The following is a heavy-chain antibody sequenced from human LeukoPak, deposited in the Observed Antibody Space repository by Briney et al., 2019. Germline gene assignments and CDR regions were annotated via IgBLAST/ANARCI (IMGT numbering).Heavy chain of an antibody. CDR3: TKRAEFGDFDP. V-gene: IGHV3-23*01. CDR2: ISTTVGNT. Sequence: GGSLRLSCAASGFTFSTSAMSWVRQAPGKGLEWVSSISTTVGNTYYADSVKGRFTISRDNSNHTLYLQMNSLTAEDTAVYYCTKRAEFGDFDPWGQGTLVTVSS. D-gene: IGHD3-10*01. J-gene: IGHJ5*02. CDR1: GFTFSTSA.